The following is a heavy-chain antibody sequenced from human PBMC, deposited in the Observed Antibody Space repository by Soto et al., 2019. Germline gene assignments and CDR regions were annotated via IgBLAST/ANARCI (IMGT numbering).Heavy chain of an antibody. J-gene: IGHJ2*01. CDR3: ASPKVAVAALRDRYFDF. Sequence: EVQLVESGGGLVQPGGSLRLSCAASGFTFSDRFMDWVRQAPGKGLEWIGRAKSRARGFATQYADSVKGRFTVSRDESTSSFYLQMNTLNAGDTVVYYCASPKVAVAALRDRYFDFWGRGTLVTVSS. CDR2: AKSRARGFAT. V-gene: IGHV3-72*01. CDR1: GFTFSDRF. D-gene: IGHD2-15*01.